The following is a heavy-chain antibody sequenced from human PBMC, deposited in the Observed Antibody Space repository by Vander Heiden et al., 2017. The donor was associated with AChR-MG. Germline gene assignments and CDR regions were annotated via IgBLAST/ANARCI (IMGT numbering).Heavy chain of an antibody. V-gene: IGHV3-21*01. Sequence: EVQLVESGGGLVKPGGSLRLSCAASGFTFRSYSMNWVRQAPGKGLVWVSSISSSSSYIYYAYSVKGRFTISRDNAKNSLYLQMNSLRAEDTAVYYCAREQTPGYSSGWAFDYWGQGTLVTVSS. J-gene: IGHJ4*02. CDR3: AREQTPGYSSGWAFDY. D-gene: IGHD6-19*01. CDR2: ISSSSSYI. CDR1: GFTFRSYS.